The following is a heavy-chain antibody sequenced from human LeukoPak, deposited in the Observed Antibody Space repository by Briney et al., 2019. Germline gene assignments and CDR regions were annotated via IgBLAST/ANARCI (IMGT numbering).Heavy chain of an antibody. V-gene: IGHV3-7*03. CDR1: GFSFSNYA. D-gene: IGHD2-15*01. J-gene: IGHJ6*04. CDR2: IKQGGSGK. Sequence: GGSLRLSCSASGFSFSNYAMYWVRQAPGKGLEWVANIKQGGSGKYYVDSVKGRFTISRDNAKNSLYLQMNSLRAEDTAVYYCARDFGLRCSGGTCYSVYYYGMDVWGKGTTVTVSS. CDR3: ARDFGLRCSGGTCYSVYYYGMDV.